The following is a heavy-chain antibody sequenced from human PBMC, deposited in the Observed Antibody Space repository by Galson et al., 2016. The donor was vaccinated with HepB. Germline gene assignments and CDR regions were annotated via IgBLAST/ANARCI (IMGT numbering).Heavy chain of an antibody. J-gene: IGHJ4*02. CDR2: ISHSGRST. V-gene: IGHV3-23*01. CDR3: AKFRGYSYDRFDS. Sequence: SLRLSCAASGFTFSTYAMSWVRQAPGKGLEWVSVISHSGRSTFHADSVKGRFTISRDNSRNTLSLQMNSLRGEDSAVYYCAKFRGYSYDRFDSWGQGTLVTVSS. D-gene: IGHD5-18*01. CDR1: GFTFSTYA.